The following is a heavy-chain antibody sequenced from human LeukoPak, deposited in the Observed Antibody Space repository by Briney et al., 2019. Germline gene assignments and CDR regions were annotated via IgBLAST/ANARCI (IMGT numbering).Heavy chain of an antibody. CDR1: GYTFTSYG. CDR2: ISAYNGNT. V-gene: IGHV1-18*01. Sequence: GASVKVSCKASGYTFTSYGISWVRQAPGQGLEWMGWISAYNGNTDYAQKLQGRVTMTTDTSTSTAYMELRSLGSDDTAVYYCARVTQTDYDFDYWGQGTLVTVSS. CDR3: ARVTQTDYDFDY. J-gene: IGHJ4*02. D-gene: IGHD4-17*01.